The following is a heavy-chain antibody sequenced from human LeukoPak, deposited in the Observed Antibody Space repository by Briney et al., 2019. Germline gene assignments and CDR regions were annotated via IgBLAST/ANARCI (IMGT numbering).Heavy chain of an antibody. CDR1: GFKFSDHY. CDR2: SRNKASSYTT. V-gene: IGHV3-72*01. Sequence: PGGSLRLSCAASGFKFSDHYIDWVRQAPGKGLEWVGRSRNKASSYTTEYAASVEGRFTISRDVSESSLYLQMNSLRAEDTAVYYCASHAEYFQHWGQGTLVTVSS. J-gene: IGHJ1*01. CDR3: ASHAEYFQH.